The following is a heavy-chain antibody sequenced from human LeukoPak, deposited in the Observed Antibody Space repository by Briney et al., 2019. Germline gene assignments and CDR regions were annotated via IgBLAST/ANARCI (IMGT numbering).Heavy chain of an antibody. CDR3: ARDQDGALDY. V-gene: IGHV3-7*01. CDR2: IKQDGIEK. D-gene: IGHD4-17*01. J-gene: IGHJ4*02. CDR1: GFTFSNYW. Sequence: GGSLRLSCAASGFTFSNYWMAWVRQSPGKGLEWVANIKQDGIEKNYVDSVRGRFTISGDNAKSSLFLQMSSLRVDDTAVYYCARDQDGALDYWGQGTLVTVSS.